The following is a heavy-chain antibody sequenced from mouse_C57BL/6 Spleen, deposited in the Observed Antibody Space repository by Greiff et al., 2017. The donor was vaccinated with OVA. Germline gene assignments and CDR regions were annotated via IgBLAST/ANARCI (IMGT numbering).Heavy chain of an antibody. CDR2: IDPSDSYT. J-gene: IGHJ1*03. D-gene: IGHD2-1*01. V-gene: IGHV1-69*01. CDR1: GYTFTSYW. CDR3: ARQDGKRYFDV. Sequence: VQLQQPGAELVMPGASVKLSCKASGYTFTSYWMHWVKQRPGQGLEWIGEIDPSDSYTNYNQKFKGKSTLTVDKSSSTAYMQLSSLTSEDSAVYYCARQDGKRYFDVWGTGTTVTVSS.